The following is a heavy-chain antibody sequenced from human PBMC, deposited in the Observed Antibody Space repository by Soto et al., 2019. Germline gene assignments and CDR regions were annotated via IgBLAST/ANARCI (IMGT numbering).Heavy chain of an antibody. D-gene: IGHD5-12*01. CDR1: GFTFSSYG. CDR2: IWYDGSNK. J-gene: IGHJ4*02. V-gene: IGHV3-33*01. Sequence: GGSLRLSCAASGFTFSSYGMHWVRQAPGKGLEWVAVIWYDGSNKYYADYVKGRFTISRDNSKNTLYLQMNSLRAEDMAVYYCARGRTDGYNYFDYWGQGTLVTVSS. CDR3: ARGRTDGYNYFDY.